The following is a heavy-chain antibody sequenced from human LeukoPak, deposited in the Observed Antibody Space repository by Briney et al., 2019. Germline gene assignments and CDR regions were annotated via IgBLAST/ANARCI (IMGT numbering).Heavy chain of an antibody. V-gene: IGHV3-53*01. D-gene: IGHD3-22*01. CDR1: GFTVSSNY. Sequence: GGSLRLSCAASGFTVSSNYMSWVRQAPGKGLEWVSVIYSGGSTYYADSVKGRFTISRDNSKNTLYLQMNSLRAEDTAVYYCAKDSYYDSSGYDPLEYWGQGTLVTVSS. CDR3: AKDSYYDSSGYDPLEY. CDR2: IYSGGST. J-gene: IGHJ4*02.